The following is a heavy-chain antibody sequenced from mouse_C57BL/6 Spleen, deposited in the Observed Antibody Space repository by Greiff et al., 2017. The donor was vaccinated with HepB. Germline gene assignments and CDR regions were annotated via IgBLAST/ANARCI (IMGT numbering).Heavy chain of an antibody. CDR3: ARHEGGFLGDYYAMDY. CDR2: FYPGSGSI. V-gene: IGHV1-62-2*01. D-gene: IGHD3-3*01. CDR1: GYTFTEYT. Sequence: QVHVKQSGAELVKPGASVKLSCKASGYTFTEYTIHWVKQRSGQGLEWIGWFYPGSGSIKYNEKFKDKATLTADKSSSTVYMELSRLTSEDSAVYFCARHEGGFLGDYYAMDYWGQGTSVTVSS. J-gene: IGHJ4*01.